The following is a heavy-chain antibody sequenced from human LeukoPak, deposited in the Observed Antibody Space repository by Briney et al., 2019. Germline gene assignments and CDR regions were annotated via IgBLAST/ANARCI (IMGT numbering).Heavy chain of an antibody. CDR2: IIPILGIA. D-gene: IGHD2-15*01. V-gene: IGHV1-69*04. Sequence: GASVKVSCKASGGTFSSYAISWVRQAPGQGLEWMGRIIPILGIANDAQKFQGRVTITADKSTSTAYMELSSLRSEDTAVYYCARAGRGYCSGGSCPSPEYFQHWGQGTLVTVSS. J-gene: IGHJ1*01. CDR1: GGTFSSYA. CDR3: ARAGRGYCSGGSCPSPEYFQH.